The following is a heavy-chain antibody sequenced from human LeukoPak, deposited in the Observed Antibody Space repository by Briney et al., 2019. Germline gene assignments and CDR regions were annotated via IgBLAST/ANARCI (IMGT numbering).Heavy chain of an antibody. J-gene: IGHJ4*02. CDR2: IWYDGSNK. D-gene: IGHD6-13*01. CDR3: ARDPAAGYSSYYFDY. CDR1: GFTFSSYG. V-gene: IGHV3-33*01. Sequence: GRSLRLSCAASGFTFSSYGMHWVRQAPGKGLEGVAVIWYDGSNKYYADSVKGRFTISRDNSKNTLYLQMNSLRAEDTAVYYCARDPAAGYSSYYFDYWGQGTLVTVSS.